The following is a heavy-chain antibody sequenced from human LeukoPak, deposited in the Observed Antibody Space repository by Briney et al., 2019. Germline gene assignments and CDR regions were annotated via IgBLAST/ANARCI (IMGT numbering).Heavy chain of an antibody. CDR1: GFTFSSYE. D-gene: IGHD5-18*01. Sequence: GGSLRLSCAASGFTFSSYEMNWIRQAPGKGLEWVSYISSSGSTKYYADSVKGRLTISRDNDETSLYLQMNCLRAEDTAVYYCARAETVDTAMVHFDYWGQGTLVTVSS. CDR3: ARAETVDTAMVHFDY. J-gene: IGHJ4*02. V-gene: IGHV3-48*03. CDR2: ISSSGSTK.